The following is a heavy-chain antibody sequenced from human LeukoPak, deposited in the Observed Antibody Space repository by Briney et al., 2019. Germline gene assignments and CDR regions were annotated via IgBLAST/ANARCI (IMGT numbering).Heavy chain of an antibody. Sequence: ASVKVSCKASGYTFTGYYMHWVRQAPGQGLEWMGWINPNSGGTNYAQKFQGRVTMTRDTSISTAYMELSSLKSDDTAVYYRARDRNSGSSLDIWGQGTMLTVSS. D-gene: IGHD6-6*01. CDR3: ARDRNSGSSLDI. CDR1: GYTFTGYY. V-gene: IGHV1-2*02. CDR2: INPNSGGT. J-gene: IGHJ3*02.